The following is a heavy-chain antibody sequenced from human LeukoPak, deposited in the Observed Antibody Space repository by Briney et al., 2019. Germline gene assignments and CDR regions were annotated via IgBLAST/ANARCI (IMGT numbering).Heavy chain of an antibody. D-gene: IGHD4/OR15-4a*01. CDR1: GFIFRNYA. CDR3: ENGSGALGAALYDY. CDR2: ITDNGGGT. J-gene: IGHJ4*02. V-gene: IGHV3-23*01. Sequence: GGSLRLSCVASGFIFRNYAMSWVRQARGEGLEWVSGITDNGGGTYYAYSLNGRYTMSTVYLKNMLYLQMNSLRDEGTDVYYCENGSGALGAALYDYWGRGILVTASS.